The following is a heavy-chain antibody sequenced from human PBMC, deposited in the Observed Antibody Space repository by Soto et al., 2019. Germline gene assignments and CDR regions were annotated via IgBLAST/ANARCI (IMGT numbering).Heavy chain of an antibody. CDR1: GYTFTSYG. CDR2: ISAYNGNT. D-gene: IGHD2-8*01. V-gene: IGHV1-18*04. CDR3: ARGGIVLMVYAIAAAGNFDY. Sequence: ASVKVSCKASGYTFTSYGISWVRQAPGQGLEWMGWISAYNGNTNYAQKLQGRVTMTTDTSTSTAYMERRSLRSDDTAVYYCARGGIVLMVYAIAAAGNFDYWGQGTL. J-gene: IGHJ4*02.